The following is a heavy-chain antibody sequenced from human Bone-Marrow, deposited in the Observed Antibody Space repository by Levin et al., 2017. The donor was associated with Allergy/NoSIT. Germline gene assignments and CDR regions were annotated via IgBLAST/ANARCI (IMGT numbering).Heavy chain of an antibody. CDR3: ARRTFHGASDAFDV. J-gene: IGHJ3*01. V-gene: IGHV4-31*03. CDR1: GGSISGGGYY. D-gene: IGHD4-17*01. CDR2: ISYIGST. Sequence: SQTLSLPCTVSGGSISGGGYYWCWIRQHPGKGLEWIGCISYIGSTHYNPSLKSRVTISADTSDKQFSLKMSSVTAPDTAVFYWARRTFHGASDAFDVWGQGTIVTVSS.